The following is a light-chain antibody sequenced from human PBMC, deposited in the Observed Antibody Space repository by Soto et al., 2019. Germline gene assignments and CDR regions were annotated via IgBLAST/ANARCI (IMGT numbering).Light chain of an antibody. CDR2: GNS. V-gene: IGLV1-40*01. J-gene: IGLJ3*02. Sequence: VLTQPPSVSGAPGQRVTISCTGSSSNIGAGYDVHWYQQLPGTAPKLLIYGNSNRPSGVPDRFSGSKSGTSASLAITGLQAEDEADYYCQSYDSSLSGYVFGGGTKLTVL. CDR1: SSNIGAGYD. CDR3: QSYDSSLSGYV.